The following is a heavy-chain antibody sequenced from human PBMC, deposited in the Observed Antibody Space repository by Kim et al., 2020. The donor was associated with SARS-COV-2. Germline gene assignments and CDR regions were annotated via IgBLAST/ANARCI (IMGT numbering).Heavy chain of an antibody. Sequence: GGSLRLSCAASGFTFSNAWMSWVRQAPGKGLEWVGRIKSKTDGGTTDYAAPVKGRFTISRDDSKNTLYLQMNSLKTEDTAVYYCTTRAGAAAVFFDYWGQGTLVTVSS. CDR3: TTRAGAAAVFFDY. CDR2: IKSKTDGGTT. J-gene: IGHJ4*02. CDR1: GFTFSNAW. V-gene: IGHV3-15*01. D-gene: IGHD6-13*01.